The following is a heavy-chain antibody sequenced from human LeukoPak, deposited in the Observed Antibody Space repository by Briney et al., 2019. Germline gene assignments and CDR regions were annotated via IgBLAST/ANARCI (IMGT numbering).Heavy chain of an antibody. D-gene: IGHD3/OR15-3a*01. V-gene: IGHV3-11*01. J-gene: IGHJ4*02. CDR1: GFTPIDYY. CDR2: SSSSGSTI. CDR3: ARRRDFIDY. Sequence: GSLRLSCAASGFTPIDYYMSWIRQAPGKGLEWVSYSSSSGSTIYYADSVKGRFAISRDNAKNSLYLQMKSLRAEDTAVYYCARRRDFIDYWGQGTLVTVSS.